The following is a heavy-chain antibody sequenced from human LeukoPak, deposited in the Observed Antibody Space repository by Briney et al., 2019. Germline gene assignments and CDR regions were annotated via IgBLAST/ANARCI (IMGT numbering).Heavy chain of an antibody. CDR3: ARDLPTPNARAFDI. J-gene: IGHJ3*02. CDR1: NDSISSGDYY. Sequence: PSETLSLTCTVSNDSISSGDYYWNWIRQPPGKGLEWIGYIFHRGGTSYNPSLKSRILFSVDTSQNQFSLRLSSVTAADTAVYYCARDLPTPNARAFDIWGQGTMVTVSS. D-gene: IGHD2-8*01. CDR2: IFHRGGT. V-gene: IGHV4-30-4*01.